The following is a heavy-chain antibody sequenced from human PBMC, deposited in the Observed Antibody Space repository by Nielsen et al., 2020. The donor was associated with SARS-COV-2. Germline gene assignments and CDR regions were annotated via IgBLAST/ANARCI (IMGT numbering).Heavy chain of an antibody. CDR1: GGSISSSSYY. D-gene: IGHD3-22*01. CDR2: IYYSGST. J-gene: IGHJ4*02. Sequence: SETLSLTCTVSGGSISSSSYYWGWIRQPPGKGLEWIGSIYYSGSTYYNPSLKSRVTISVDTSKNQFSLKLSSVTAADTAVYYCARVPRGDSSGYYGGDDYWGQGTLVTVSS. CDR3: ARVPRGDSSGYYGGDDY. V-gene: IGHV4-39*07.